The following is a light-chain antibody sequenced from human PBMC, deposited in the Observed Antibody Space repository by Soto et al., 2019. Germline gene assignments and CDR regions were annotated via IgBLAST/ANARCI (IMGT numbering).Light chain of an antibody. J-gene: IGKJ4*01. CDR2: DAS. V-gene: IGKV3-11*01. CDR1: QSVSSY. Sequence: EIVLTQSPATLSLSPGERATLSCRASQSVSSYLAWYQQKPGQAPRLLIYDASNRATGVPARFSGSGSGTYFALAISSLEPEDLAVYYCQQRSNWPLTFGGGTKVEIK. CDR3: QQRSNWPLT.